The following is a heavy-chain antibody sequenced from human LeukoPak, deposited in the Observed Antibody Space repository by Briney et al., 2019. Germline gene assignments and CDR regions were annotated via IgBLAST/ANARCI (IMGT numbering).Heavy chain of an antibody. CDR1: GYSISSGYY. V-gene: IGHV4-38-2*01. J-gene: IGHJ5*02. D-gene: IGHD3-22*01. CDR2: IYHSGST. Sequence: SETLSLTCAVSGYSISSGYYWGWIRQPPGKGLEWIGSIYHSGSTYYNPSLKSRVTISVDTSKNQFALKLSSVTAADTAVYYCARTAIYYYDSSGYYHNWFDPWGQGTLVTVSS. CDR3: ARTAIYYYDSSGYYHNWFDP.